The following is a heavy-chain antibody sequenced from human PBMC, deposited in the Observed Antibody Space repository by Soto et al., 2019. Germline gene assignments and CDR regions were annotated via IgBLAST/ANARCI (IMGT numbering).Heavy chain of an antibody. D-gene: IGHD6-13*01. V-gene: IGHV4-34*01. CDR3: TRHEGGAAADRPLDY. CDR2: INHSGST. J-gene: IGHJ4*02. Sequence: SETLSLTCAVYGGSFSGYYWNWIRQPPGKGLEWIGEINHSGSTNYNPSLKSRVTISVDTSKNQFSLKLSSVTAADTAVYYCTRHEGGAAADRPLDYWGQGTLVTVSS. CDR1: GGSFSGYY.